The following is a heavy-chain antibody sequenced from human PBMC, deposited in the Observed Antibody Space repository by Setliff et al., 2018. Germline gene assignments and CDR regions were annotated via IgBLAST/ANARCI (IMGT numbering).Heavy chain of an antibody. CDR3: AKPTQGQLALGA. D-gene: IGHD1-1*01. CDR2: MSGSGGSI. Sequence: GSLRLSCVASGFTFTSYVMTWVRQAPGKGLEWVSAMSGSGGSINYADSVKGQFTISRDNSKNTLYLQMDSLRDDDTAVYYCAKPTQGQLALGAWGQGTLVTVSS. CDR1: GFTFTSYV. V-gene: IGHV3-23*01. J-gene: IGHJ5*02.